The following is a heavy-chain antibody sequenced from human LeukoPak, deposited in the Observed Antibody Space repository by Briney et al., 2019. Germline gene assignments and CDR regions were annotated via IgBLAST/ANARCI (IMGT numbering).Heavy chain of an antibody. CDR2: ISGSDGST. CDR1: GFTFSAYA. Sequence: GGSLRLSCAASGFTFSAYAMTWVRQAPGKGLEWVSVISGSDGSTYYADSAKGRFTISRDNSKNTLHLQMNSLRAEDTAVYYCAKDQRYYDSSGSPYYYYGMDVWGQGTTVTVSS. CDR3: AKDQRYYDSSGSPYYYYGMDV. J-gene: IGHJ6*02. D-gene: IGHD3-22*01. V-gene: IGHV3-23*01.